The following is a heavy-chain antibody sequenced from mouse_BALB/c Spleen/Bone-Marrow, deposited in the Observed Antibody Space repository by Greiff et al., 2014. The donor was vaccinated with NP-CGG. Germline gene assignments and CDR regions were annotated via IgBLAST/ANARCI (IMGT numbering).Heavy chain of an antibody. J-gene: IGHJ4*01. V-gene: IGHV1S81*02. CDR2: INPSNGGT. Sequence: QVQLQQSGAELVEPGASVKLSCKASGYTFTSYYIYWVKQRPGQGLEWIGEINPSNGGTNFNEKFKSKATLTVDKSSSTAYMQLSSLTSEDSAVYYCTRSRRAMDYWGQGTSVTVSS. CDR1: GYTFTSYY. CDR3: TRSRRAMDY. D-gene: IGHD2-12*01.